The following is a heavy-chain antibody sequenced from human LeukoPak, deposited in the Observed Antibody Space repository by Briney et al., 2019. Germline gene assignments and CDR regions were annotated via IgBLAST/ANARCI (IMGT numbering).Heavy chain of an antibody. V-gene: IGHV3-66*01. CDR3: ARERPGSRVLDF. J-gene: IGHJ4*03. CDR2: IYSGDTT. CDR1: GGSISSSSYY. D-gene: IGHD3-10*01. Sequence: PSETLSLTCTVSGGSISSSSYYWGWIRQAPGKGLEWVSIIYSGDTTYYSDSVKGRFILSSDNSKNMLYLQMNSLRVEDTAVYYCARERPGSRVLDFSGQGTVVTVSS.